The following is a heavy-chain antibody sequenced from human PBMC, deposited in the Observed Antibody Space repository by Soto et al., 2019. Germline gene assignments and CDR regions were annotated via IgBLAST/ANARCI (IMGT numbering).Heavy chain of an antibody. CDR2: IYWNDDK. CDR3: ARRRGYNWNNPAFDY. J-gene: IGHJ4*02. V-gene: IGHV2-5*01. D-gene: IGHD1-20*01. CDR1: GFSLSTSGVG. Sequence: ESGPTLVNPTQTRTLTCTFSGFSLSTSGVGVGWVRQPPGKAREWLALIYWNDDKKYSPSLKSRLGITKDTFRNQVVLTMTNVDPLDTATYYCARRRGYNWNNPAFDYWGQGALVTVSS.